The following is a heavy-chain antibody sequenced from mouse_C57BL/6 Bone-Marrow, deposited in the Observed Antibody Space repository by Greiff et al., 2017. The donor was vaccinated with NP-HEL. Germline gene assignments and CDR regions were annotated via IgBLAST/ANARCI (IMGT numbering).Heavy chain of an antibody. CDR3: AREDLEGWYFDV. CDR1: GYAFTNYL. V-gene: IGHV1-54*01. J-gene: IGHJ1*03. CDR2: INPGSGGT. Sequence: VQLQESGAELVRPGTSVKVSCKASGYAFTNYLIEWVKQRPGQGLEWIGVINPGSGGTNYNEKFKGKATLTADKSSSTAYMQLSSLTSEDSAVYFCAREDLEGWYFDVWGTGTTVTVSS.